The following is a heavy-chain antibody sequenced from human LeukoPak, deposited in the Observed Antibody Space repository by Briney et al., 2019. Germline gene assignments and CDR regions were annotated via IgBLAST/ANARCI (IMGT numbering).Heavy chain of an antibody. V-gene: IGHV4-59*01. Sequence: SETLSLTCTVSGGSISSYYWSWIRQPPGKGLEWIGYIYYSGSTNYNPSLKSRVTISVDTSKNQFSLKLSSVTAADTAVYYCARAPRGYSYDFDYWGQGTLVTVS. J-gene: IGHJ4*02. CDR3: ARAPRGYSYDFDY. CDR1: GGSISSYY. D-gene: IGHD5-18*01. CDR2: IYYSGST.